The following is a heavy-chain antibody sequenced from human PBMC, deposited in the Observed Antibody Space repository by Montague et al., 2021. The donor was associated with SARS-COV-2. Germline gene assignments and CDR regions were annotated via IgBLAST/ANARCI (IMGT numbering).Heavy chain of an antibody. CDR2: ISSSSSYI. J-gene: IGHJ6*02. CDR1: GFTFSTYT. CDR3: ARDTRAFDSGYDQPYYYYGMDV. Sequence: SLRLSCAASGFTFSTYTMNWVRQAPGKELEWVSSISSSSSYIYYADSMKGRFTISRDNAKNSLYLQMNSLRAEDTAVYYCARDTRAFDSGYDQPYYYYGMDVWGQGTTVTVSS. V-gene: IGHV3-21*01. D-gene: IGHD5-12*01.